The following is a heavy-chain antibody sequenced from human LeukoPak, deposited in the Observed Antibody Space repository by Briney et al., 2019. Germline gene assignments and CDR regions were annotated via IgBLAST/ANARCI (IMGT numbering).Heavy chain of an antibody. D-gene: IGHD2-21*02. CDR1: GGTFSSYA. J-gene: IGHJ4*02. V-gene: IGHV1-69*06. Sequence: ASVKVSCKASGGTFSSYAISWVRQAPGQGLEWMGGIIPIFGTANYAQKFQGRVTITADKSTSTAYTELSSLRSEDTAVYYCARGKTMVYCGGDCYRFDNWGQGTLVTVSS. CDR2: IIPIFGTA. CDR3: ARGKTMVYCGGDCYRFDN.